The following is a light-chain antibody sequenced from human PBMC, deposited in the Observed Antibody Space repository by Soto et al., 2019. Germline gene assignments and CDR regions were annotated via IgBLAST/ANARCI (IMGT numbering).Light chain of an antibody. CDR3: QQYVTSSPRT. J-gene: IGKJ1*01. CDR2: GIS. V-gene: IGKV3-20*01. Sequence: EIVLTQSPATLSLSPGERATLSCRASHTISSSYLAWYQQKPGQAPRLLMYGISIRATGIPDRFSGSGSGTDFTLTITRLEPEDFAVYYCQQYVTSSPRTVGQGTKVDIK. CDR1: HTISSSY.